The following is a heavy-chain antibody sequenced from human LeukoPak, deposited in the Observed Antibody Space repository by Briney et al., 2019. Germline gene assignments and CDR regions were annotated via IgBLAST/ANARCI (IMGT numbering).Heavy chain of an antibody. CDR2: IKQDGSEK. D-gene: IGHD2-2*01. CDR3: ARDGDRTSYDY. CDR1: GFTFSSHW. V-gene: IGHV3-7*01. Sequence: GGSLRLSCAASGFTFSSHWMTWVRQAPGKGLEWVANIKQDGSEKYYVDSVKGRFTISRDNAKNSLYLQMNSLRAEDTAVYYCARDGDRTSYDYWGQGTLVTVSS. J-gene: IGHJ4*02.